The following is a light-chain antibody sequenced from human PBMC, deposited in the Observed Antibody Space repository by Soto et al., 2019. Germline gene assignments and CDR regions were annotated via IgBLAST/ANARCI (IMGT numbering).Light chain of an antibody. CDR2: GNS. V-gene: IGLV1-40*01. Sequence: QSVLTQPPSVSGAPGQRVTISCTGSSSNIGAGYDVHWYQQLPGTAPKLLIYGNSNRPSGVPDRFSGSKSGTSASLAITGLQAEDEAVYSCQSYDSSLSFYFFGTGTKLTVL. CDR3: QSYDSSLSFYF. J-gene: IGLJ1*01. CDR1: SSNIGAGYD.